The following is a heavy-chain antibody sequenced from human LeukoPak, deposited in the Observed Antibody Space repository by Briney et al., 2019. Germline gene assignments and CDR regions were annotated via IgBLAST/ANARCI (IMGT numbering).Heavy chain of an antibody. Sequence: SETLSLTCTVSGGSISSGGYYWSWIRQPPGKGLEWLGYIYHSGSTYYNPSLKSRVTISVDRSKNQFSLKLSSVTAADTAVYYCARGTNDFWSGPLDYWGQGTLVTVSS. V-gene: IGHV4-30-2*01. CDR1: GGSISSGGYY. CDR2: IYHSGST. D-gene: IGHD3-3*01. CDR3: ARGTNDFWSGPLDY. J-gene: IGHJ4*02.